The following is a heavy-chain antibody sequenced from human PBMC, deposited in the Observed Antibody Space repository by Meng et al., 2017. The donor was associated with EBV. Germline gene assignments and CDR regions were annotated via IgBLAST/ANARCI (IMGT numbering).Heavy chain of an antibody. J-gene: IGHJ5*02. CDR3: ARGRGVYCSGGSCYPGWFDP. CDR2: MNPNSGNT. D-gene: IGHD2-15*01. Sequence: QGQLVQSGAEVKKPGASGKVSCKASGYTFTSYDINWVRQATGQGLEWMGWMNPNSGNTGYAQKFQGRVTMTRNTSISTAYMELSSLRSEDTAVYYCARGRGVYCSGGSCYPGWFDPWGQGTLVTVSS. CDR1: GYTFTSYD. V-gene: IGHV1-8*01.